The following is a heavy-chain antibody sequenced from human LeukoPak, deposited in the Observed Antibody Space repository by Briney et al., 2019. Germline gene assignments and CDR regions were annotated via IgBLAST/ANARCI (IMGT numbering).Heavy chain of an antibody. J-gene: IGHJ5*02. CDR1: AGSVSGDTYY. Sequence: SSETLSLTCTVSAGSVSGDTYYWSWIRQPPGKGLEWIGYIYYSGSTNYNPSLKGRVTISVDTSKNQFSLKLSSVTAADMAVYYCARLTYYYDNSGHYYWFDPWGQGTLVTVSS. D-gene: IGHD3-22*01. CDR3: ARLTYYYDNSGHYYWFDP. CDR2: IYYSGST. V-gene: IGHV4-61*01.